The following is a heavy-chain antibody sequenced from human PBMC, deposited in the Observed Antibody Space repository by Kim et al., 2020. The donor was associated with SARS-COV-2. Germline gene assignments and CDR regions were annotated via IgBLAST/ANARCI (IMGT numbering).Heavy chain of an antibody. D-gene: IGHD3-9*01. CDR3: ARSYYDILTGVDY. V-gene: IGHV1-2*06. CDR2: INPNSGGT. Sequence: ASVKVSCKASGYTFTGYYMHWVRQAPGQGLEWMGRINPNSGGTNYAQKFQGRVTMTRDTSISTAYMELSRLRSDDTAVYYCARSYYDILTGVDYWGQGTLVTVSS. CDR1: GYTFTGYY. J-gene: IGHJ4*02.